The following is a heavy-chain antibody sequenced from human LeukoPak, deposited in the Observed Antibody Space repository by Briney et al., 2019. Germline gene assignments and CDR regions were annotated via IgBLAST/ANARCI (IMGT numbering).Heavy chain of an antibody. D-gene: IGHD3-22*01. Sequence: GGSLRLSCAASGFTFSSYAMSWVRQAPGKGLEWVAVISYDGSNKYYADSVKGRFTISRDNSKNTLYLQMNSLRAEDTAVYYCAKVRPNYYDSSGYQYYFDYWGQGTLVTVSS. CDR2: ISYDGSNK. CDR1: GFTFSSYA. V-gene: IGHV3-30*04. CDR3: AKVRPNYYDSSGYQYYFDY. J-gene: IGHJ4*02.